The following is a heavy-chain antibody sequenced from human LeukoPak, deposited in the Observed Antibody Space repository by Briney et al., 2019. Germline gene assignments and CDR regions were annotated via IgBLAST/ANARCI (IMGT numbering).Heavy chain of an antibody. CDR1: GGTFSSYA. J-gene: IGHJ5*02. Sequence: GASVKVSCKASGGTFSSYAISWVRQAPGQGLEWMGGIIPIFGTANYAQKFQGRVTITTDESTSTAYMELSSLRSDDTAVYYCARDPLDIVVVPAAIRSLGNWFDPWGQGTLVTVSS. CDR2: IIPIFGTA. CDR3: ARDPLDIVVVPAAIRSLGNWFDP. V-gene: IGHV1-69*05. D-gene: IGHD2-2*02.